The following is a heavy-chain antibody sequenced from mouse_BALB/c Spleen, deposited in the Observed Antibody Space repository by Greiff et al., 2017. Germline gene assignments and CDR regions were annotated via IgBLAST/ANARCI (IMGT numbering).Heavy chain of an antibody. CDR1: GYTFTSYW. Sequence: EVKLQESGTVLARPGASVKMSCKASGYTFTSYWMHWVKQRPGQGLEWIGAIYPGNSDTSYNQKFKGKAKLTAVTSTSTAYMELSSLTNEDSAVYYCTRMDYYGSSYRAYWGQGTLVTVSA. V-gene: IGHV1-5*01. D-gene: IGHD1-1*01. CDR3: TRMDYYGSSYRAY. CDR2: IYPGNSDT. J-gene: IGHJ3*01.